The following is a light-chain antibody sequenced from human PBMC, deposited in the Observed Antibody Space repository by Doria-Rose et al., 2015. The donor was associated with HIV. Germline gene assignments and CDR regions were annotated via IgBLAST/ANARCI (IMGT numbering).Light chain of an antibody. CDR1: QGITSS. J-gene: IGKJ2*01. CDR2: TAT. Sequence: DVQLTQSPSSLSASVGDRVTTTCRASQGITSSLNWYQQKAGKAPKLLIFTATTLQSGVPSRFSGGGSGTDFTLTISSLQPEDFATYYCQQTYSFPYSFGQGTKLDIE. CDR3: QQTYSFPYS. V-gene: IGKV1-39*01.